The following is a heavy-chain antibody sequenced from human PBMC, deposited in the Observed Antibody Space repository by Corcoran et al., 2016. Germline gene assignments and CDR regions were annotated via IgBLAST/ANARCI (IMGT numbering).Heavy chain of an antibody. CDR1: GFSLSTSGMC. J-gene: IGHJ3*02. CDR3: ARKGGTGAGDGFDI. CDR2: IEWDDDK. Sequence: QVTLRESGPALVKPTQTLTLTCTFSGFSLSTSGMCVTWIRQPPGKALEWLALIEWDDDKYYSTSLKTRLTISKDTSKNQVVLTMTNVDTVDTAMYYCARKGGTGAGDGFDIWGQGTMVTVSS. D-gene: IGHD7-27*01. V-gene: IGHV2-70*01.